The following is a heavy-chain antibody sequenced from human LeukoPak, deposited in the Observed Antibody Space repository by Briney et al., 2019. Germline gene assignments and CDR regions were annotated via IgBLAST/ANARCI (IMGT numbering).Heavy chain of an antibody. Sequence: PSETLSLTCTVSGGSISSYYWSWIRQPPGKGLEWIGEINHSGSTNYNPSLKSRVTISVDTSKNQFSLRLTSVTPADTAVYYCAREAQGRSFPLYYFDSWGQGTLVSV. CDR1: GGSISSYY. V-gene: IGHV4-34*01. D-gene: IGHD2-8*01. CDR2: INHSGST. CDR3: AREAQGRSFPLYYFDS. J-gene: IGHJ4*01.